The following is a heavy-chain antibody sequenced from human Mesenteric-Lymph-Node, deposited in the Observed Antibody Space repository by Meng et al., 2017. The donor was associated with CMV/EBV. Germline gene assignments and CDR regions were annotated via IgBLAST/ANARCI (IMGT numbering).Heavy chain of an antibody. V-gene: IGHV4-34*01. J-gene: IGHJ4*02. CDR3: ARGSSYDILTGYFDY. D-gene: IGHD3-9*01. CDR2: INHSGST. Sequence: QGQLHQWGAGLLKPSGTLSVTCAFYGGSFSGYYWNWIRQSPEEGLEWIGEINHSGSTTYNPSFTSRIIISVDTSTNQISLNMSSVTAADTAVYYCARGSSYDILTGYFDYWGQGALVTVSS. CDR1: GGSFSGYY.